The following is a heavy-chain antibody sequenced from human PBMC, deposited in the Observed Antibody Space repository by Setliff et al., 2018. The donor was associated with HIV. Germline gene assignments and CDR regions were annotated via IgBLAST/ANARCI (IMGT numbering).Heavy chain of an antibody. Sequence: ASVKVSCTASGYTFTSYIMNWVRQDTGQGLEWMGWISAYNGNTKYAQKFQGRVTMTTDTSTSTAYMELRSLSSDDTAVYYCARSRYDSGGYPDAFDIWGQGTMVTVSS. V-gene: IGHV1-18*01. CDR3: ARSRYDSGGYPDAFDI. J-gene: IGHJ3*02. D-gene: IGHD3-22*01. CDR2: ISAYNGNT. CDR1: GYTFTSYI.